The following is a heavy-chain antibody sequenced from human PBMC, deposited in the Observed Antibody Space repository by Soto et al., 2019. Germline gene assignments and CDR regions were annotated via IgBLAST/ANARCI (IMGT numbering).Heavy chain of an antibody. CDR1: GFTFSSYA. CDR3: ARVDHDILTGYYYFDY. Sequence: GGSLRLSCAASGFTFSSYAMHWVRQAPGKGLEWVAVISYDGSNKYYADSVKGRFTISRDNSKNTLYLQMNSLRAEDTAVFFCARVDHDILTGYYYFDYWGQGTLVTVSS. V-gene: IGHV3-30-3*01. J-gene: IGHJ4*02. CDR2: ISYDGSNK. D-gene: IGHD3-9*01.